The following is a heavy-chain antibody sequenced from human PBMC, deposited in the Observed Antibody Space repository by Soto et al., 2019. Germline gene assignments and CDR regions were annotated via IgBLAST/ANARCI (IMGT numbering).Heavy chain of an antibody. CDR3: ARDTFPPSHSSGWYPDY. D-gene: IGHD6-19*01. CDR1: GFSFNVYA. J-gene: IGHJ4*02. V-gene: IGHV3-23*01. CDR2: LSSSGTYA. Sequence: VELLQSGGGMVKPGGSLRLSCAASGFSFNVYAMDWVRQAPGKGLEWVAALSSSGTYAFYADSVKGRFTISRDTANNLYLQMDSLRDDGTAVYYCARDTFPPSHSSGWYPDYWGQGAPVTVSS.